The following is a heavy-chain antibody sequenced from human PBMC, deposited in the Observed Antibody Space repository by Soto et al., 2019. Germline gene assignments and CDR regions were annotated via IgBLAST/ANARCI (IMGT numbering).Heavy chain of an antibody. D-gene: IGHD3-10*01. Sequence: ASVKVSCKASGYTFTSYYMHWVRQAPGQGLEWMGIINPSGGSTSYAQKFQGRVTMTRDTSTSTVYMELSSLRSEDTAVYYCARVGAIWFGEFNFDYWGQGTLVPVSS. J-gene: IGHJ4*02. CDR1: GYTFTSYY. CDR2: INPSGGST. CDR3: ARVGAIWFGEFNFDY. V-gene: IGHV1-46*03.